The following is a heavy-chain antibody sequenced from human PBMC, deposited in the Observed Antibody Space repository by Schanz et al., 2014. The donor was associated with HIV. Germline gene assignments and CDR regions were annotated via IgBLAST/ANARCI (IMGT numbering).Heavy chain of an antibody. CDR2: NSATGGST. CDR1: GFTFKSYA. V-gene: IGHV3-23*01. J-gene: IGHJ5*02. Sequence: EVQLLESGGGLVQAGGSLRLSCAASGFTFKSYAMSWVRQAPGKGREWDSANSATGGSTYYADSVKGRFTISRDNSKNTLYLQMNSLRPEDTAVYYCAKDKSRHTYSSSSIFDPWGQGTLVTVSS. CDR3: AKDKSRHTYSSSSIFDP. D-gene: IGHD6-13*01.